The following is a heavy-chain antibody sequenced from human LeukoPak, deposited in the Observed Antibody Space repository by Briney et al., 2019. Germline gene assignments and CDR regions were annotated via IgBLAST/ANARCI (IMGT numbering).Heavy chain of an antibody. CDR2: ISTSSSYI. J-gene: IGHJ4*02. D-gene: IGHD4-17*01. Sequence: GGSLRLSCAASGLTFSTYGMYWVRQAPGKGLEWVSSISTSSSYIYYADSVKGRFTISRDNAKNSLYLQMNSLRAEDTAVYYCARRYGDYVGSFEYWGQGTLVTVSS. CDR1: GLTFSTYG. V-gene: IGHV3-21*01. CDR3: ARRYGDYVGSFEY.